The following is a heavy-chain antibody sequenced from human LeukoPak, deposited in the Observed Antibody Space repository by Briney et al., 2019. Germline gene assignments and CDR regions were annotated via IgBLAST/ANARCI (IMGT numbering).Heavy chain of an antibody. Sequence: SETLSLTCTVSGGSISSSSYYWGWIRQPPGKGLEWIGSIHYSGSTYYNPSLKSRATISVDTSKNQFSLKLSSVTAADTAVYYCARLDSSGYYLYFDYWGQGTLVTVSS. CDR1: GGSISSSSYY. J-gene: IGHJ4*02. V-gene: IGHV4-39*01. D-gene: IGHD3-22*01. CDR3: ARLDSSGYYLYFDY. CDR2: IHYSGST.